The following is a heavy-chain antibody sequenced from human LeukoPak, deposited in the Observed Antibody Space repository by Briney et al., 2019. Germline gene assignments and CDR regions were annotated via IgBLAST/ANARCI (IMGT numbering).Heavy chain of an antibody. CDR1: GFTFSRYG. D-gene: IGHD4/OR15-4a*01. CDR3: AKDEKDVIFSHYGANPGGY. Sequence: GGSLRLSCAASGFTFSRYGMHWVRQAPGKGLEWVSVIWYDGSNKYYADSVKGRFTISRDNSKNTLYLQMNSLRDEDTAVYYCAKDEKDVIFSHYGANPGGYWGQGTLVTVSS. J-gene: IGHJ4*02. CDR2: IWYDGSNK. V-gene: IGHV3-33*06.